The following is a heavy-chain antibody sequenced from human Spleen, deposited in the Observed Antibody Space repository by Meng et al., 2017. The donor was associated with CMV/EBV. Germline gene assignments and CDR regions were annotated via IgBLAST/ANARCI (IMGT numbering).Heavy chain of an antibody. CDR3: ARDLGLLWFGGLLGY. CDR1: GFTFTNYY. CDR2: INPSGGST. J-gene: IGHJ4*02. Sequence: SGFTFTNYYVHWVRQAPGQGLEWMGIINPSGGSTSYAQQFRGSVTIARDTSTNTVYMELSSLRSENTAVYYCARDLGLLWFGGLLGYWGQGTLVTVSS. V-gene: IGHV1-46*01. D-gene: IGHD3-10*01.